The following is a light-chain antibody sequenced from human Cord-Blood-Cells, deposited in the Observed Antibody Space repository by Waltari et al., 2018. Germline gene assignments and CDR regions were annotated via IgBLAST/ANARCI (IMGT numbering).Light chain of an antibody. Sequence: DIQLTQSPSSLSGSVGVRVTITSRASQSNSSYLNWYQQKPGKAHKLLIYAASSLQSGFPSRFSGSRSGTDFTLTISSLQPEDFATYYCQQSYSTPYTFGQGTKREIK. CDR1: QSNSSY. J-gene: IGKJ2*01. V-gene: IGKV1-39*01. CDR3: QQSYSTPYT. CDR2: AAS.